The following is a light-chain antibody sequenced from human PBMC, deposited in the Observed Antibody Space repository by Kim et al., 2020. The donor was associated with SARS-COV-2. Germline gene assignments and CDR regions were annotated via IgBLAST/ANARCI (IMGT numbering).Light chain of an antibody. CDR2: DNS. CDR3: QVWDTSTDYVV. J-gene: IGLJ3*02. V-gene: IGLV3-21*02. CDR1: DIGTRS. Sequence: SYELTQPPSVSLAPGQTAKITCGGDDIGTRSVHWYQQQPGQAPVLVVYDNSARPSGTPGRFSGSNSGNTATLTISRVEAGDEADYYCQVWDTSTDYVVFGGETQLTVL.